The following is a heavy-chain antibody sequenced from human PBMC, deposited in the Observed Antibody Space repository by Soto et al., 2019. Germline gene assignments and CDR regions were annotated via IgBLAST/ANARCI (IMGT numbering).Heavy chain of an antibody. CDR2: IYISGNT. Sequence: QVQLQESGPGLVKPSETLSLSCTVSGDSVSSYYWSWIRQLPGRGLEWIGYIYISGNTNYNPSLKSRVTISRDKSKNQFSLNLKSVTAADTAVYYCARGVLRYYHYGMDVWGQGTTVTVSS. J-gene: IGHJ6*02. V-gene: IGHV4-59*02. CDR1: GDSVSSYY. CDR3: ARGVLRYYHYGMDV.